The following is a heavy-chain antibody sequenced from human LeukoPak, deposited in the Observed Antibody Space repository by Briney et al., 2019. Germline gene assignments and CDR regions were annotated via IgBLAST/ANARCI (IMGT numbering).Heavy chain of an antibody. CDR1: GGTFSSYA. V-gene: IGHV1-69*05. CDR3: ARDFRDSSGYSHAEYFQH. CDR2: IIPIFGTA. D-gene: IGHD3-22*01. Sequence: SVKVSCKATGGTFSSYAISWVRQAPGQGLEWMGGIIPIFGTANYAQKFQGRVTITTDESTSTAYMELSSLRSEDTAVYYCARDFRDSSGYSHAEYFQHWGQGTLVTVSS. J-gene: IGHJ1*01.